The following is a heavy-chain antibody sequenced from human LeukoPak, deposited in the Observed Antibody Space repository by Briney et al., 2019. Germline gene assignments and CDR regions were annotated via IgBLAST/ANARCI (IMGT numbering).Heavy chain of an antibody. J-gene: IGHJ3*02. Sequence: GGSLRLSCAASGFTFSSYSMNWVRQAPGKGLEWVSSISSSSTYIHYADSVKGRFTISRDNAKKSLYLQMNSLRAEDTAVYYCARDPYYYESSGYFFGAFDIWGQGTMVTVSS. CDR1: GFTFSSYS. CDR3: ARDPYYYESSGYFFGAFDI. CDR2: ISSSSTYI. D-gene: IGHD3-22*01. V-gene: IGHV3-21*01.